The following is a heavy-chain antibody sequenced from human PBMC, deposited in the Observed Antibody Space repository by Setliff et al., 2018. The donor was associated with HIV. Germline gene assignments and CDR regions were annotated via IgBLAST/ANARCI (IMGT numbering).Heavy chain of an antibody. CDR3: TTDLGSGRFSWNNN. V-gene: IGHV3-15*01. J-gene: IGHJ4*02. CDR2: IKSKTDGGTT. CDR1: GFTFNNAW. Sequence: GGSLRLSCAASGFTFNNAWMTWVRQAPGKGLEWVGHIKSKTDGGTTDYAAPVEGRFTISRDDSKNTLSLQMNSLKTEDTAIYYCTTDLGSGRFSWNNNWGQGTLVTVSS. D-gene: IGHD1-26*01.